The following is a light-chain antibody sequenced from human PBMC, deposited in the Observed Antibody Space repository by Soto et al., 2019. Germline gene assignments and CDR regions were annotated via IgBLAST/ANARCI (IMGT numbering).Light chain of an antibody. CDR3: LQDHDYQWT. V-gene: IGKV1-6*01. CDR2: AAS. J-gene: IGKJ2*02. CDR1: QSYRSD. Sequence: AIQVTQSPSSLSASVGDRVTITCRATQSYRSDLGWYQQKPGKAPNLLIYAASDLQSEVPSRFSGSGSGTDFTLTISSLQAEDFATYYCLQDHDYQWTFGQGTKVEIK.